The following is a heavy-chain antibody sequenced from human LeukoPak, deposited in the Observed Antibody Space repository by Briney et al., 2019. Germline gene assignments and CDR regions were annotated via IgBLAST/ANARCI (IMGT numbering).Heavy chain of an antibody. CDR3: ARILKGSLVWSRKYYFDY. Sequence: ASVKVSCKASGYTFTSYYMHWVRQAPGQGLEWMGIINPSGGSTSYAQKFQGRVTMTRDTSTSTVYMELSSLRPEDTAVYYCARILKGSLVWSRKYYFDYWGQGTLVTVSS. CDR1: GYTFTSYY. D-gene: IGHD3-3*01. J-gene: IGHJ4*02. V-gene: IGHV1-46*03. CDR2: INPSGGST.